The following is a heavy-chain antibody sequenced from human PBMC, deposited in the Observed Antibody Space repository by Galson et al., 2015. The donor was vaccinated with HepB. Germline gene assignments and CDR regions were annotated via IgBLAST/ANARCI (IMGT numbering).Heavy chain of an antibody. CDR2: IYWDDDK. D-gene: IGHD4-11*01. CDR1: GFSLTTSAVG. V-gene: IGHV2-5*02. J-gene: IGHJ4*02. Sequence: PALVKPTQTLTLPCTFSGFSLTTSAVGVGWIRQPPGKALEWLALIYWDDDKRYSPSLNSRLTITKDTSKNQVVLTMTNMDPVDTATYYCAHSSFSARDYRFALGFWGQGTLVTVSS. CDR3: AHSSFSARDYRFALGF.